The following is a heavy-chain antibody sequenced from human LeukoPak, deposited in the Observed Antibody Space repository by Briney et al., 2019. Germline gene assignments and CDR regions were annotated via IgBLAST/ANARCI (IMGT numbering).Heavy chain of an antibody. CDR3: ATGYYSGRKPNAFDI. CDR2: INPNSGGT. Sequence: ASVTVSCKASGYTFTGYYMHWVRQAPGQGLEWMGWINPNSGGTNYAQKFQGWITMTRDTSISTAYMELSRLRSDDTAVYYCATGYYSGRKPNAFDIWGQGTMVTVSS. CDR1: GYTFTGYY. D-gene: IGHD2-15*01. V-gene: IGHV1-2*04. J-gene: IGHJ3*02.